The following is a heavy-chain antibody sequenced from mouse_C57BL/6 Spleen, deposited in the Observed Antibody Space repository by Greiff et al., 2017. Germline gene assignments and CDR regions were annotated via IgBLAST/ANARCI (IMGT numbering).Heavy chain of an antibody. CDR1: GYTFTSYW. J-gene: IGHJ3*01. CDR3: ARAGSNYEGFAY. CDR2: IHPNSGST. Sequence: QVQLQQPGAELVKPGASVKLSCKASGYTFTSYWMHWVKQRPGQGLEWIGMIHPNSGSTNYNEKFKSKATLTVDKSSSTAYMQLSCLTSEDSAVYYCARAGSNYEGFAYWCQGTLVTVSA. V-gene: IGHV1-64*01. D-gene: IGHD2-5*01.